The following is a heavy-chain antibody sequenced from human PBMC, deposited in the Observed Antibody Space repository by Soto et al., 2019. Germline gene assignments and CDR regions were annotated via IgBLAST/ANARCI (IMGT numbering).Heavy chain of an antibody. J-gene: IGHJ6*02. CDR3: ASSLGYCSSTSCFVAATPENYYYYGMDV. D-gene: IGHD2-2*01. CDR1: GGTFSSYA. Sequence: QVQLVQSGAEVKKPGSSVKVSCKASGGTFSSYAISWVRQAPGQGLEWMGGIIPIFGTAYYAQKFQGRVTNTADESTRTAYMELGSLRSEDAAVYYCASSLGYCSSTSCFVAATPENYYYYGMDVWGQGTTVTVSS. V-gene: IGHV1-69*01. CDR2: IIPIFGTA.